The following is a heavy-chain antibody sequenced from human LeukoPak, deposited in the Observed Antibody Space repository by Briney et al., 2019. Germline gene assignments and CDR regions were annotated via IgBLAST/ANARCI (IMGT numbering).Heavy chain of an antibody. CDR1: GFTVSSNY. Sequence: GGSLRLSCAASGFTVSSNYMSWVRQAPGKGLEWVSVIYSGGSTYYADSVKGRFTISRDNAKNSLCLQMNSLRAEDTAVYYCAKDQGDYCSGFSCYSGEYGHFQHWGQGTLVTVSS. J-gene: IGHJ1*01. CDR3: AKDQGDYCSGFSCYSGEYGHFQH. V-gene: IGHV3-53*01. CDR2: IYSGGST. D-gene: IGHD2-2*01.